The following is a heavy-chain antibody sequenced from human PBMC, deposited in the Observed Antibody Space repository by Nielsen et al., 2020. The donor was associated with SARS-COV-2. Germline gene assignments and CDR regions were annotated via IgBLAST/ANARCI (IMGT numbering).Heavy chain of an antibody. J-gene: IGHJ4*02. CDR3: ARAPYSSGWTRGY. Sequence: SETLSLTCAVYGGSFSGYYWSWIRQPPGKGLEWIGEINHSGSTNYNPSLKSRVTISVDTSKNQFSLKLSSVTAADTAVYYCARAPYSSGWTRGYWGQGILVTVSS. V-gene: IGHV4-34*01. D-gene: IGHD6-19*01. CDR2: INHSGST. CDR1: GGSFSGYY.